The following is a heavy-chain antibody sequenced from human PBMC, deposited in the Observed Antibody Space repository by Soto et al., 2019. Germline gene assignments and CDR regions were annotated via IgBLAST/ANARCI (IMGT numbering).Heavy chain of an antibody. CDR2: INKSGGTT. Sequence: HPGGSLRLSCAASGFTFSSYAMSWVRQAPGKGLEWVSDINKSGGTTHYADSVEGRFTISRDNSNNTLYLQMKSLTAEDTAFYYCARYYYDRRAGYLQHWVRRTLVTVSS. CDR3: ARYYYDRRAGYLQH. D-gene: IGHD3-22*01. V-gene: IGHV3-23*01. J-gene: IGHJ1*01. CDR1: GFTFSSYA.